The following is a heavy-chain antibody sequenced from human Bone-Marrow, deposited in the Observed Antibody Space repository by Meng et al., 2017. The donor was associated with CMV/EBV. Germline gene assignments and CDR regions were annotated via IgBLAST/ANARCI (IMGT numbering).Heavy chain of an antibody. J-gene: IGHJ6*02. CDR3: AKDMSSGWYNYYYYGMDV. D-gene: IGHD6-19*01. V-gene: IGHV3-30*02. CDR2: IRYDGSNK. Sequence: GGSLRLSCAASGFTFSSYGMHWVRQAPGKGLEWVAFIRYDGSNKYYADSVKGRFTISRDNSKNTLYLQMNSLRAEDTAVYYCAKDMSSGWYNYYYYGMDVWGQRTTVTVSS. CDR1: GFTFSSYG.